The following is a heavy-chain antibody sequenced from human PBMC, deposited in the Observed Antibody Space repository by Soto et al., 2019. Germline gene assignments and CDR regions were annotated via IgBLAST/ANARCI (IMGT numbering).Heavy chain of an antibody. CDR1: GGSISSSSYY. J-gene: IGHJ6*02. CDR2: IYYSGST. D-gene: IGHD5-18*01. CDR3: ARYEGGYSYGYGFYYYYGMDV. V-gene: IGHV4-39*01. Sequence: SETLSLTCTVSGGSISSSSYYWGWIRQPPGKGLEWIGSIYYSGSTYYNPSLKSRVTISVDTSKNQFSLKLSSVTAADTAVYYCARYEGGYSYGYGFYYYYGMDVWGQGTTVTVSS.